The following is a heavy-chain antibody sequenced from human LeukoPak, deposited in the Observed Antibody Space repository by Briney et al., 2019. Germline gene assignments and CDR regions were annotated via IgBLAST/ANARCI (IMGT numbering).Heavy chain of an antibody. CDR1: GYTFTNYY. J-gene: IGHJ4*02. Sequence: ASVKVSCKASGYTFTNYYMNWVRQAPGQGLEWMGIINPSGGSTSYAQKFQGRVTVTRDTSTSAVYMELSSLRSEDTAMYYCAREGEIGYDLSDYWGQGTLVTVSS. V-gene: IGHV1-46*01. CDR3: AREGEIGYDLSDY. D-gene: IGHD5-12*01. CDR2: INPSGGST.